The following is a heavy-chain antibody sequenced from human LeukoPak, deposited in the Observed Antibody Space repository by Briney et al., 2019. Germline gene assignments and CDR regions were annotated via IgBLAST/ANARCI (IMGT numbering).Heavy chain of an antibody. J-gene: IGHJ4*02. Sequence: SETLSPTCTVSGVSISSHYWSWIRQSPGKGLEWIGNIYYTGTTKYNPSLKSRVAISIDTSKNQFSLNLHSVTAADAAVYYCASAGKPHYFDFWGQGPLVTVSS. V-gene: IGHV4-59*11. CDR3: ASAGKPHYFDF. CDR2: IYYTGTT. CDR1: GVSISSHY.